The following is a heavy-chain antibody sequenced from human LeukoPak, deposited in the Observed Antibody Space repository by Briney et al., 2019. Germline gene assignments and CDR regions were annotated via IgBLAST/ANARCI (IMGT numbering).Heavy chain of an antibody. J-gene: IGHJ4*02. CDR2: ISYDGSNK. Sequence: PGGSLRLSCAASGFTFSNYGMHWVRQAPGKGLEWVAVISYDGSNKYYADSVKGRFTISGDNSKNTLYLQMNSLRAEDTAVYYCAKEKSSRYGSGSYYPDYWGQGTLVTVSS. CDR1: GFTFSNYG. CDR3: AKEKSSRYGSGSYYPDY. V-gene: IGHV3-30*18. D-gene: IGHD3-10*01.